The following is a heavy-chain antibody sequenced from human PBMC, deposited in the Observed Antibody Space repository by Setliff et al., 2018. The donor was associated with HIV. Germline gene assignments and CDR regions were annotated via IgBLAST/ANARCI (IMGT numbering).Heavy chain of an antibody. J-gene: IGHJ5*02. Sequence: PSGTLSLPCRVSGGSISSSTYYWGWIRQPPGKGLEWIGDIFYTGHTYYNPSLKSRVAISVDTSENQFSLKLNSVTAADTAVYYCARRGRDGVLIVFATGFDPWGQGTLVTVSS. CDR2: IFYTGHT. V-gene: IGHV4-39*01. CDR1: GGSISSSTYY. D-gene: IGHD2-8*01. CDR3: ARRGRDGVLIVFATGFDP.